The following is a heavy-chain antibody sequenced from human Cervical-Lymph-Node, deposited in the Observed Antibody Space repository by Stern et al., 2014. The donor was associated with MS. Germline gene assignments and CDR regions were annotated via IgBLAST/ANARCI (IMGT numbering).Heavy chain of an antibody. Sequence: QLQLQESGPGLVKPSQTLSLTCTVSGGSISSGDYYWSWLRQPPGKGLVWIGYIYYSGGTYYNPSLKSRVTISVDTSKNQFSLKLSSVTAADTAVYYCASANCSSTSCPNWFDPWGQGTLVTVSS. CDR2: IYYSGGT. CDR1: GGSISSGDYY. J-gene: IGHJ5*02. D-gene: IGHD2-2*01. CDR3: ASANCSSTSCPNWFDP. V-gene: IGHV4-30-4*01.